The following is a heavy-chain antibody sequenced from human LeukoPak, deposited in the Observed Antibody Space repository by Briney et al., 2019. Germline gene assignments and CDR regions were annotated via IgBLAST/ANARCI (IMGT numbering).Heavy chain of an antibody. Sequence: SETLSLTCTVSGGSISSDYWSWIRQPPGKGMEDIGHIYYSGFTNYNPSLKSRVTMSVDTSKNQFSLKLSSVTAADTAVYYCARGDLALDYWGQGTLVTVSS. CDR2: IYYSGFT. CDR3: ARGDLALDY. D-gene: IGHD3-16*01. CDR1: GGSISSDY. J-gene: IGHJ4*02. V-gene: IGHV4-59*01.